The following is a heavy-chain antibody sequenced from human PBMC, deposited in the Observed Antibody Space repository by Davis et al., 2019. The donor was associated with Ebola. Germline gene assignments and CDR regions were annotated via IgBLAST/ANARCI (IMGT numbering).Heavy chain of an antibody. V-gene: IGHV1-3*01. Sequence: ASVKVSCKASGYTFTIYGISWVRQAPGQRLEWMGWINAGNGNTKYSQKFQGRVTITRDTSASTAYMELSSLRSEDTAVYYCATGGDTDYWGQGTLVTVSS. CDR3: ATGGDTDY. CDR2: INAGNGNT. D-gene: IGHD5-18*01. CDR1: GYTFTIYG. J-gene: IGHJ4*02.